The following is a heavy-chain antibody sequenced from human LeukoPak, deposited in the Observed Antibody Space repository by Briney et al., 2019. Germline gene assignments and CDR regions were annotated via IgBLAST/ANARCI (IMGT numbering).Heavy chain of an antibody. V-gene: IGHV1-69*04. CDR1: GGTFSSYA. Sequence: SVKVSCKASGGTFSSYAISWVRQAPGQGLEWMGRIIPILGIANYAQKFQGRVTITADKSTSTAYMELSSLKASDTAMYYCARLIGGGSGDYWGQGTLVTVSS. D-gene: IGHD3-10*01. CDR2: IIPILGIA. CDR3: ARLIGGGSGDY. J-gene: IGHJ4*02.